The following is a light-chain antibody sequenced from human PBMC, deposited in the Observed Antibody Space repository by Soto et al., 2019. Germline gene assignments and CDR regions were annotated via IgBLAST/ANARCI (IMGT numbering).Light chain of an antibody. V-gene: IGKV1-6*01. CDR1: QAIRND. Sequence: AIQMTQSPSSLSASVGDTVTFTCQASQAIRNDLGGFQQRPGKPPKLLIYGISILQTGVPSRFSGSGSGTDFTLTISGLQPEDFATYYCLHDALFPYRVGQGTRLEI. J-gene: IGKJ2*01. CDR2: GIS. CDR3: LHDALFPYR.